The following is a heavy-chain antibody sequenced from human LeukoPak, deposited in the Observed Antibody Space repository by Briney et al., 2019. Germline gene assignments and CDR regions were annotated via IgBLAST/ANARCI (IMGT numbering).Heavy chain of an antibody. D-gene: IGHD3-22*01. CDR1: GFTFSSYW. Sequence: GGSLRLSCAASGFTFSSYWMHWVRQAPGKGLEWVSSINTVASYIYYADSVKGRFTISRDNAKNSLYLQMNSLRAEDTGVYYCARLRRSSDKSGFYYYYDYWGQGTLVTVSS. CDR2: INTVASYI. CDR3: ARLRRSSDKSGFYYYYDY. V-gene: IGHV3-21*06. J-gene: IGHJ4*02.